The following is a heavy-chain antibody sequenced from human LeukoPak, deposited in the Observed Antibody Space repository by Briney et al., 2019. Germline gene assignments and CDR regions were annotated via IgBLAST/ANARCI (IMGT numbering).Heavy chain of an antibody. J-gene: IGHJ6*03. D-gene: IGHD3-9*01. CDR3: ARDSLSRRAYYYYMDV. CDR2: IYTSGST. V-gene: IGHV4-4*07. CDR1: GGSISSYY. Sequence: SETLSLTCTVSGGSISSYYWSWIRQPAGKGLEWIGRIYTSGSTNYNPSLKSRVTMSVDTPKNQFSLKLSSVTAADTAVYYCARDSLSRRAYYYYMDVWGKGTTVTVSS.